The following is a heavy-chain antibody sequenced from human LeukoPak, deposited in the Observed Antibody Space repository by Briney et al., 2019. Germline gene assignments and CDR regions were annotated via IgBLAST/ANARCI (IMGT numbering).Heavy chain of an antibody. CDR1: GFTFSSYS. J-gene: IGHJ4*02. CDR2: ISSSSSYI. CDR3: ARAGGDYYDSSGPFDY. Sequence: GGSLRLSCAASGFTFSSYSMNWVRQAPGKGLEWVSSISSSSSYIYYADSVKGRFTISRDNAKNSLYLRMNSLRAEDTAVYYCARAGGDYYDSSGPFDYWGQGTLVTVSS. D-gene: IGHD3-22*01. V-gene: IGHV3-21*01.